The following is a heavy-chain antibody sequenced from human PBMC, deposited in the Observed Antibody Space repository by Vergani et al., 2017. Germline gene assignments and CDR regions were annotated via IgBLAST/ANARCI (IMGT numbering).Heavy chain of an antibody. D-gene: IGHD5-24*01. CDR2: IYYSGST. CDR1: GGSISSSSYY. CDR3: ARVGYNYGLFDY. J-gene: IGHJ4*02. Sequence: QLQLPESGPGLVKPSETLSLTCTVSGGSISSSSYYWGWIRQPPGKGLEWIGSIYYSGSTYYNPSLKSRVTISVDTSKNQFSLKLSSVTAADTAVYYCARVGYNYGLFDYWGQGTLVTVSS. V-gene: IGHV4-39*07.